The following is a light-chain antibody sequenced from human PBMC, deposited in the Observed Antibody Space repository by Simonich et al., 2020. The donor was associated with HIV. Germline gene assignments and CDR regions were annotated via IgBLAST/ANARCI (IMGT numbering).Light chain of an antibody. CDR2: EDN. V-gene: IGLV6-57*01. Sequence: NFMLTQPHSVSESPGKTVTISCTRSSGSIASNYVQWYQQRPGSSPTTVIFEDNQRPPGAPDRFSGSIDSSYTSASLTISGLKTEDEADYYCQSYDSSNWVFGGGTKLTVL. CDR1: SGSIASNY. J-gene: IGLJ3*02. CDR3: QSYDSSNWV.